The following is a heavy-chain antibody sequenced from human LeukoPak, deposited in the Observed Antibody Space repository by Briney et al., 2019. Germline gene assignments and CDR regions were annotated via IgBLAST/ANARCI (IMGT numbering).Heavy chain of an antibody. J-gene: IGHJ3*02. V-gene: IGHV3-30*18. CDR1: GFTFSSST. D-gene: IGHD3-22*01. CDR2: ISYDGSNK. Sequence: GGSLRLSCAASGFTFSSSTMNWVRQAPGKGLEWVAVISYDGSNKYYADSVKGRFTISRDNSKNTLYLQMNSLRAEDTAVYYCAKDTGFTMIVVVGAFDIWGQGTMVTVSS. CDR3: AKDTGFTMIVVVGAFDI.